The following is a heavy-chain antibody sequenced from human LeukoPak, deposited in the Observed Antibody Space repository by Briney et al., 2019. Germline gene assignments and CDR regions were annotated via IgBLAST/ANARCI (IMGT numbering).Heavy chain of an antibody. CDR2: IYSDNT. D-gene: IGHD6-6*01. CDR3: ARRSGIAARDAFDI. J-gene: IGHJ3*02. Sequence: GGSLRLSCTVSGFTVSSNSMSWVRQAPGKGLEWVSFIYSDNTHYSDSVKGRFTISRDNSKNTLYLQMNSLRAEDTAVYYCARRSGIAARDAFDIWGQGTMVTVSS. CDR1: GFTVSSNS. V-gene: IGHV3-53*01.